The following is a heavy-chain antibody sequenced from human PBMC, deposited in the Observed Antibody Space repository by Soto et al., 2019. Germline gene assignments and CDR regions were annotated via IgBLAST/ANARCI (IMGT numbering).Heavy chain of an antibody. CDR1: GGSISSYY. CDR2: IYYSGST. J-gene: IGHJ4*02. Sequence: QVQLQESGPGLVKPSETLSLTCTVSGGSISSYYWSWIRQPPGKGLEWIGYIYYSGSTNYNPSLKSRVTISVDTSKNQFSLKLSSVTAADTAVYYCAGDANIQLWPNWGQGTLVTVSS. V-gene: IGHV4-59*01. CDR3: AGDANIQLWPN. D-gene: IGHD5-18*01.